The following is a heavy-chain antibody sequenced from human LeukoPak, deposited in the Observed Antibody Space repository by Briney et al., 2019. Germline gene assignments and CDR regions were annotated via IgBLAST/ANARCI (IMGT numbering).Heavy chain of an antibody. V-gene: IGHV4-34*01. J-gene: IGHJ3*02. CDR1: GGSFSGYY. CDR2: INHSGST. CDR3: ARWSYRTYRRITMAQGVRSNAFDI. D-gene: IGHD3-10*01. Sequence: PSETLSLTCAVYGGSFSGYYWSWIRQPPGKGLEWIGEINHSGSTNYNPSLKSRVTISVDTSKNQFSLKLSSVTAADTAVYYCARWSYRTYRRITMAQGVRSNAFDIWGQGTMVTVSS.